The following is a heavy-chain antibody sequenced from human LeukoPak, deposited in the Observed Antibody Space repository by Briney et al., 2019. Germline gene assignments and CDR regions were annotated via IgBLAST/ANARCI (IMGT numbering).Heavy chain of an antibody. CDR3: AKGPWQQLARWWSSNFDY. D-gene: IGHD6-13*01. V-gene: IGHV3-30*02. J-gene: IGHJ4*02. Sequence: GGSLRLSCAASGFXXXXXXMHWVRQXPXXXXXXXXXXXXDGSNKYYADSVKGRFTISRDNSKNTLYLQMNSLRAEDTAVYYCAKGPWQQLARWWSSNFDYWGRGTLVTVSS. CDR2: XXXDGSNK. CDR1: GFXXXXXX.